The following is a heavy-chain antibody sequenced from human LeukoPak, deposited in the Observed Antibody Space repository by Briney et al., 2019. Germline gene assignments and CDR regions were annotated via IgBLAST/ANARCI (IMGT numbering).Heavy chain of an antibody. D-gene: IGHD3-3*01. CDR3: TRDFSSGD. CDR1: GFTFSTYW. J-gene: IGHJ4*02. CDR2: IKQDGGQE. V-gene: IGHV3-7*01. Sequence: PGGSLRLSCAASGFTFSTYWMTWVRQAPGKGLEWVANIKQDGGQEYYVDSVKGRFTISRDNANNSLYLQVNSLRAEDTAIYYSTRDFSSGDWGQGTLVTVSS.